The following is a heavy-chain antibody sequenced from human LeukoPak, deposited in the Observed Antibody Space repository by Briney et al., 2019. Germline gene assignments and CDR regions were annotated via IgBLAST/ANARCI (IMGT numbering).Heavy chain of an antibody. D-gene: IGHD1-26*01. Sequence: GGSLRLSCAASGFTFSSYAMTWVRQAPGEGLEWVSAIGTSGGTYYADSVKGRFTISRDNSKSTLYLQMNSLRAEDTAVYYCAKAIVGTFEVFDYWGQGNLVTVSS. CDR2: IGTSGGT. J-gene: IGHJ4*02. V-gene: IGHV3-23*01. CDR3: AKAIVGTFEVFDY. CDR1: GFTFSSYA.